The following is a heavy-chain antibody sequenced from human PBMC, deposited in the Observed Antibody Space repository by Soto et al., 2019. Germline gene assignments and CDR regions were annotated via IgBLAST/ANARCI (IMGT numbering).Heavy chain of an antibody. J-gene: IGHJ6*02. V-gene: IGHV4-34*01. CDR2: INHSGGT. Sequence: SETLSLTCAVYGWYFSAYSGNWLRPHPGKGLEWIGEINHSGGTNYNPSLWSRVTISVDTSKNQFSLKLRSVTAADTAVYYCARGREGNYFYYGLDVWGQGTTVPVSS. D-gene: IGHD1-26*01. CDR3: ARGREGNYFYYGLDV. CDR1: GWYFSAYS.